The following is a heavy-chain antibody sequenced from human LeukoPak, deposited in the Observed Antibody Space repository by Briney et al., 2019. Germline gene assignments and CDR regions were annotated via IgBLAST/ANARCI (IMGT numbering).Heavy chain of an antibody. CDR1: GFTFRSFA. J-gene: IGHJ3*02. D-gene: IGHD3-3*01. V-gene: IGHV3-23*01. CDR3: TKGSVLTIFGMAWHAFDI. Sequence: GGSLRLSCAASGFTFRSFAVTWVRQAPGKGLEWGSVISGSGDSTYYADSVKGRFTISRDNSKNTLYLQMNSLRAEDTAIYYCTKGSVLTIFGMAWHAFDIWGQGTMVTVSP. CDR2: ISGSGDST.